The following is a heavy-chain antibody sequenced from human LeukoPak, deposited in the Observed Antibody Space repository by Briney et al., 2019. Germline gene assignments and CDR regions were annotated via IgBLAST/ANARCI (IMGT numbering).Heavy chain of an antibody. CDR1: GGSISSSSYY. Sequence: SETLSLTCTVSGGSISSSSYYWGWIRQPPGKGLEWIGSIYYSGSTYYNPSLKSRVAISVDTSKNQFSLKLSSVTAADTAVYYCARQGYQLRYNGWFDPWGQGTLVTVSS. CDR3: ARQGYQLRYNGWFDP. CDR2: IYYSGST. J-gene: IGHJ5*02. V-gene: IGHV4-39*01. D-gene: IGHD2-2*02.